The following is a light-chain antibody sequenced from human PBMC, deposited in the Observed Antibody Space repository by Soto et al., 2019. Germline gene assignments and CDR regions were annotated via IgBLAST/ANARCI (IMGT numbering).Light chain of an antibody. Sequence: DIQMTQSPSTLSASVGDRVTITCRASQSISSWLAWFQQSPGKAPKLLIYKASTLESGVPLRFSGSGSGTEFTLTISSLQPDDFATFYCQQYNTYPWTFGQGTKVEIK. CDR1: QSISSW. CDR2: KAS. CDR3: QQYNTYPWT. J-gene: IGKJ1*01. V-gene: IGKV1-5*03.